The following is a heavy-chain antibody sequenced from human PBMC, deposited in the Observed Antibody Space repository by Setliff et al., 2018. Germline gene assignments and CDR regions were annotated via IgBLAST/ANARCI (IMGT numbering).Heavy chain of an antibody. CDR1: GSTFSRYW. Sequence: LRLSCAASGSTFSRYWMSWVRQAPGKGLEWVANIKQNGIAKYYVDSVEGRFTISRDNAKNSLYLQMNSLRAEDTAVYYCARDGGEYWGQGTLVTVSS. CDR3: ARDGGEY. J-gene: IGHJ4*02. D-gene: IGHD3-3*01. CDR2: IKQNGIAK. V-gene: IGHV3-7*01.